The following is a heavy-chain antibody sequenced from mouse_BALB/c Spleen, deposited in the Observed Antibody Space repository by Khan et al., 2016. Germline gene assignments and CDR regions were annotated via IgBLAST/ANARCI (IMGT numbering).Heavy chain of an antibody. D-gene: IGHD2-3*01. CDR2: IIYSGST. J-gene: IGHJ4*01. CDR1: GYSITSDYA. CDR3: ASDGPNYAMDY. V-gene: IGHV3-2*02. Sequence: EVQLQESGPGLMKPSQSLSLTCTVTGYSITSDYAWNWIRQFPGNKLEWMGYIIYSGSTTYTPSLKSRISINRDKSTNQFFLQLNSVTMEDTATYYCASDGPNYAMDYWGQGTSVTVSS.